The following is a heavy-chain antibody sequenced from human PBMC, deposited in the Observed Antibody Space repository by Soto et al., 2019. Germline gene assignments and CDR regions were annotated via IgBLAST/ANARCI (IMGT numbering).Heavy chain of an antibody. Sequence: SETLSLTCTVSGGSISSGDYYWSWIRQPPGKGLEWIGYIYYSGSTYYNPSLKSRVTISVDPSKNQFSLKLSSVTAADTAVYYCARGSPLRFLEWPLGWFDPGGQGTLVTVS. CDR1: GGSISSGDYY. CDR3: ARGSPLRFLEWPLGWFDP. CDR2: IYYSGST. D-gene: IGHD3-3*01. J-gene: IGHJ5*02. V-gene: IGHV4-30-4*01.